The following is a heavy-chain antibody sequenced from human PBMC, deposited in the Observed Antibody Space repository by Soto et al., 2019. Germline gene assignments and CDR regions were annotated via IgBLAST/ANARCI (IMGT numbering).Heavy chain of an antibody. Sequence: QVQLVESGGGVVQPGRSLRLSCAASGFTFSSYGMHWVRQAPGKGLEWVAVIWYDGSNKYYADSVKGRFTISRDNSXITXYXPMNSLRAEATAVYYCARDAHLVWFGELLYSDAFDIWGQGTMVTVSS. V-gene: IGHV3-33*01. CDR3: ARDAHLVWFGELLYSDAFDI. D-gene: IGHD3-10*01. CDR2: IWYDGSNK. J-gene: IGHJ3*02. CDR1: GFTFSSYG.